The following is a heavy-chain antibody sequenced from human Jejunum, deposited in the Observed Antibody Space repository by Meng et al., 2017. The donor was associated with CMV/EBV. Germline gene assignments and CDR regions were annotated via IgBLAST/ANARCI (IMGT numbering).Heavy chain of an antibody. J-gene: IGHJ4*02. CDR1: GFTVSSTY. CDR2: IFGSGTT. Sequence: ASGFTVSSTYMSWVRQAPGKGLEWVSVIFGSGTTVYPDSVKGRFTISRDSSKNTVYLQMNSLKLEDTAVYYCARGADTPVVLPPDLWGQGTLVTVSS. D-gene: IGHD5-18*01. V-gene: IGHV3-66*02. CDR3: ARGADTPVVLPPDL.